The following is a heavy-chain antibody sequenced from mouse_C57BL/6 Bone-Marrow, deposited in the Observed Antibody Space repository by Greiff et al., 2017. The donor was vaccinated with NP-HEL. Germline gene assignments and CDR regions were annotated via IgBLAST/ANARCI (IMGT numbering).Heavy chain of an antibody. V-gene: IGHV1-81*01. J-gene: IGHJ3*01. CDR3: ARRGSPAWFAY. CDR1: GYTFTSYG. CDR2: IYPRSGNT. Sequence: VQLQESGAELARPGASVKLSCKASGYTFTSYGISWVKQRTGQGLEWIGEIYPRSGNTYYNEKFKGKATLTADKSSSTAYMELRSLTSEDSAVYFCARRGSPAWFAYWGQGTLVTVSA.